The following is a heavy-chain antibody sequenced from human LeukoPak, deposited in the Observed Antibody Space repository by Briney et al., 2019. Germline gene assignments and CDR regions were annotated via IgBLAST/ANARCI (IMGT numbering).Heavy chain of an antibody. V-gene: IGHV3-33*08. D-gene: IGHD3-3*01. CDR2: IWYDGSNK. J-gene: IGHJ4*02. CDR3: ARDRSYDFWSGYSTPGY. Sequence: GGSLRLSCAASGFTFSSYAMSWVRQAPGKGLEWVAVIWYDGSNKYYADSVKGRFTISRDNSKNTLDLQMNSLRAEDTAVYYCARDRSYDFWSGYSTPGYWGQGTLVTVSS. CDR1: GFTFSSYA.